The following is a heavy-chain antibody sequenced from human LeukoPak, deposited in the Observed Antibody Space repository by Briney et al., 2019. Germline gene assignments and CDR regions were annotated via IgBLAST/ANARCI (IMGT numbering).Heavy chain of an antibody. V-gene: IGHV3-23*01. J-gene: IGHJ4*02. Sequence: GGSLRLSCATSGFTFSSYAISWVRQAPGKGLEWVSAISGSGGSTYYADSVKGRSTISRDNSKNTLYLQMNSLRAEDTAVYYCAKTKLGYCSGGSCYSRHYRLDYWGQGTLVTVSS. CDR2: ISGSGGST. D-gene: IGHD2-15*01. CDR3: AKTKLGYCSGGSCYSRHYRLDY. CDR1: GFTFSSYA.